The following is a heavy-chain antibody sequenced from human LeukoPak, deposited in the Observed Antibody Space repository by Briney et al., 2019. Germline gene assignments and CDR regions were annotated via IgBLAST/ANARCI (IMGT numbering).Heavy chain of an antibody. CDR1: GYSFTNYG. Sequence: ASVKVSCKASGYSFTNYGISWVRQAPGQGLEWMGWISGYNGDTNYAQKLQGRVTMTTDTSTSTAYMELSRLRSDDTAVYYCARVRRDTAMVPGDYWGQGTLVTVSS. V-gene: IGHV1-18*04. CDR2: ISGYNGDT. J-gene: IGHJ4*02. CDR3: ARVRRDTAMVPGDY. D-gene: IGHD5-18*01.